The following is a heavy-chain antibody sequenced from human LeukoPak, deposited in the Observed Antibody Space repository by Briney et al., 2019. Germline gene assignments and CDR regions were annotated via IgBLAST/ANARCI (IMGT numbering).Heavy chain of an antibody. V-gene: IGHV5-10-1*01. CDR3: ARGHGWVDY. Sequence: GESPKISCKGSGYTFTNNYISWVRQMPGKGLEWVGRINPSDSTTDYGPSFQGHVTISTDKSINTVYLQWGSLKASDTAMYYCARGHGWVDYWGQGALVTVSS. CDR2: INPSDSTT. J-gene: IGHJ4*02. D-gene: IGHD6-19*01. CDR1: GYTFTNNY.